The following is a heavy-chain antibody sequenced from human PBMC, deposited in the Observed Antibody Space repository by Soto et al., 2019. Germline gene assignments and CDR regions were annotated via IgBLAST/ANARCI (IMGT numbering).Heavy chain of an antibody. CDR2: ISAYNGNT. V-gene: IGHV1-18*04. CDR1: GYTFTSYG. Sequence: ASVKVSCKASGYTFTSYGISWVRQAPGQGLEWMGWISAYNGNTNYAQKLQGRVTVTTDTSTSTAYMELRSLRSDDTAVYYCARDSKLAAAGTVNYYYGMDVWGQGTTVTVSS. J-gene: IGHJ6*02. D-gene: IGHD6-13*01. CDR3: ARDSKLAAAGTVNYYYGMDV.